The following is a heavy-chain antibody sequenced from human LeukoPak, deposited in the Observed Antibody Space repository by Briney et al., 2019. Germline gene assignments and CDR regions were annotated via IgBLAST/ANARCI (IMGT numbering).Heavy chain of an antibody. CDR1: GFDFSGFY. V-gene: IGHV3-73*01. CDR2: IRSKPSSYTT. D-gene: IGHD2-15*01. Sequence: GGSLRLSCAASGFDFSGFYMHWVRQASGRGLEWVGLIRSKPSSYTTVYAASVKGRFTISRDDSKNTAYLQMNSLKAEDTAVYYCTRQHCSGGSCSYVDYWGQGTLVTVSS. J-gene: IGHJ4*02. CDR3: TRQHCSGGSCSYVDY.